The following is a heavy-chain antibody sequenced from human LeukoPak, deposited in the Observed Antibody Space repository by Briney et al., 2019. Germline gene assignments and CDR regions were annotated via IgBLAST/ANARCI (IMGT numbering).Heavy chain of an antibody. J-gene: IGHJ5*02. CDR1: GFTFSIYW. CDR3: ARLILRGSSWQHNWFDP. CDR2: IKQDGTEK. Sequence: PGGSLRLSCAASGFTFSIYWMSWVRQAPGKRLEWVANIKQDGTEKYYVDSVKGRFTISRDNAKNSLYLQMNSLRTEDTAVYYCARLILRGSSWQHNWFDPWGQGTLVTVSS. V-gene: IGHV3-7*01. D-gene: IGHD6-13*01.